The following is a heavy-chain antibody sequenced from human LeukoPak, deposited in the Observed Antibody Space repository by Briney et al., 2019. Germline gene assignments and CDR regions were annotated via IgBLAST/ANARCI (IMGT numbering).Heavy chain of an antibody. J-gene: IGHJ5*02. V-gene: IGHV1-46*01. Sequence: ASVKVSCKASGYTFTSYYMHWVRQAPGQGLEWMGIINPSGGSTSYAQKFQGRVTMTRDTSTSTVYMELSSLRSEDTAVYYCARDYDFWSGYRYNWFDPWGQGTLVTVSS. D-gene: IGHD3-3*01. CDR3: ARDYDFWSGYRYNWFDP. CDR2: INPSGGST. CDR1: GYTFTSYY.